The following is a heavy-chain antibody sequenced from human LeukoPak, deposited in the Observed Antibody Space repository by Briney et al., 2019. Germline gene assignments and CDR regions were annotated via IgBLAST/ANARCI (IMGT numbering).Heavy chain of an antibody. CDR3: ASLDTAMVKADY. V-gene: IGHV4-31*03. CDR2: LYYSGRT. D-gene: IGHD5-18*01. J-gene: IGHJ4*02. Sequence: SETLSLTCTVSGGSISSGGYYWSWIRQHPGTGLEWIGFLYYSGRTYYNPSLKSRVTISVDTSKNQFSLKLSSVTAADTAVYYCASLDTAMVKADYWGQGTLVTVSS. CDR1: GGSISSGGYY.